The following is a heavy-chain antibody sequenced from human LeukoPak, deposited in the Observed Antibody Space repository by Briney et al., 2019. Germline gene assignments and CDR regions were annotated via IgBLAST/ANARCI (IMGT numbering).Heavy chain of an antibody. Sequence: GGSLRLSCAASGFTFSSYGMHWVRQAPGKGLEWVAFIRYDGSNKYYADSVKGRFTISRDNSKNTLYLQMNSLRAEDTAVYYCANAYSSSWYFYYYYMDVWGKGTTVTISS. J-gene: IGHJ6*03. CDR1: GFTFSSYG. CDR3: ANAYSSSWYFYYYYMDV. CDR2: IRYDGSNK. D-gene: IGHD6-13*01. V-gene: IGHV3-30*02.